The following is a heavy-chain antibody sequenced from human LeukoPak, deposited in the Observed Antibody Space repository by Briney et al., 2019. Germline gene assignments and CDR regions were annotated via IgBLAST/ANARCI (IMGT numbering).Heavy chain of an antibody. Sequence: ASVKVSCKVSGHSLNEISMYWVRQAPGKGLECMGVFDPEDGETIYAQRFKGRLTLTGDTSTDTVYMDLSSLRPEDTAVYYCATGATIPAGFDFWGQGTLVTVSS. CDR2: FDPEDGET. CDR3: ATGATIPAGFDF. D-gene: IGHD5-24*01. J-gene: IGHJ4*02. CDR1: GHSLNEIS. V-gene: IGHV1-24*01.